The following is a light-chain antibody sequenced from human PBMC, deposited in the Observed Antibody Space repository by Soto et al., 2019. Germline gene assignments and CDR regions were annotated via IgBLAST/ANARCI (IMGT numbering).Light chain of an antibody. V-gene: IGKV3-11*01. CDR2: DAS. Sequence: EIVLTQSPATLSLSPGEGATLSCRASQSIRTYLGWYQQKPGQAPRLLIYDASNRATGIPARLSGSGSGTDFTLTISSLEPEDFAVYYCQQRIDWPLTFGGGTKVEIK. J-gene: IGKJ4*01. CDR3: QQRIDWPLT. CDR1: QSIRTY.